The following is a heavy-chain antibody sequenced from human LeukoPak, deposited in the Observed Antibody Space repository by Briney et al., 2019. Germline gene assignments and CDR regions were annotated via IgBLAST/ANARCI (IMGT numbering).Heavy chain of an antibody. D-gene: IGHD3-10*01. CDR1: GGSISSYY. CDR2: IYYSGST. J-gene: IGHJ5*02. Sequence: SETLSLTCTVSGGSISSYYWSWIRQPPGKGLEWIGYIYYSGSTNYNPSLKSRVTISVDTSKNQFSLKLSSVTAADTAVYYCARDPIMVRGVIDALGVRFDPWGQGTLVTVSS. CDR3: ARDPIMVRGVIDALGVRFDP. V-gene: IGHV4-59*12.